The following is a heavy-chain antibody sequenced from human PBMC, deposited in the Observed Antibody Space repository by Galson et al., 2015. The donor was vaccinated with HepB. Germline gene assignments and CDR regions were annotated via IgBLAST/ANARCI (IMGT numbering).Heavy chain of an antibody. CDR2: INPSGGST. CDR1: GYTFTSYY. CDR3: ARDCSSTSCYYYGMDV. J-gene: IGHJ6*02. D-gene: IGHD2-2*01. V-gene: IGHV1-46*01. Sequence: SVKVSCTASGYTFTSYYMHWVRQAPGQGLEWVGIINPSGGSTSYAQTFQGRVTMTRDTSTSTVYMELSSLRSEDTAVYYCARDCSSTSCYYYGMDVWGQGTTVTVSS.